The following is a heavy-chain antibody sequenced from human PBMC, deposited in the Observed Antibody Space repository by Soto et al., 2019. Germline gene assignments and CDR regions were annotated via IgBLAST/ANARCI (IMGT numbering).Heavy chain of an antibody. D-gene: IGHD6-13*01. CDR1: GFIVSNNY. CDR3: ARDSGAKLSSS. J-gene: IGHJ4*02. Sequence: VQLVETGGGLIQPGGSLRLSCEVSGFIVSNNYITWIRQAPGKGLEWVGGIVPIYRTADYAQKFQGRVTITADESARTAYLELRSLKSQDTAVYYCARDSGAKLSSSWGQGTLVTVSS. CDR2: IVPIYRTA. V-gene: IGHV1-69*01.